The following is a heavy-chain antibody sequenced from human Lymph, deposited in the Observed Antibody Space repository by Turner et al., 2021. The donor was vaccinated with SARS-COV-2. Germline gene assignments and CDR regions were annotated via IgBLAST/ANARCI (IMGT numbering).Heavy chain of an antibody. V-gene: IGHV4-30-4*01. Sequence: QVQLQESGPGLVKPSQTLSLTCTFSGGSISSGDYYWSWIRQPPGKGLEWIGYIYYSGSTYYNPSIKSGVTISVDTSKNQFSLKLSSVTAADTAVYYWARVVVLRRAYFDYWGQGTLVTVSS. J-gene: IGHJ4*02. CDR3: ARVVVLRRAYFDY. CDR2: IYYSGST. D-gene: IGHD2-8*01. CDR1: GGSISSGDYY.